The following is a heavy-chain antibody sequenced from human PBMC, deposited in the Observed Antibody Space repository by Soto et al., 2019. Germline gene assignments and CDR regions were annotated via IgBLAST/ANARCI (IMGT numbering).Heavy chain of an antibody. V-gene: IGHV1-18*01. CDR1: GYTFTSYG. CDR2: ISAYNGNT. D-gene: IGHD3-9*01. Sequence: QVQLVQSGAEVKKPGASVKVSCKASGYTFTSYGISWVRQAPGQGLEWMGWISAYNGNTNYAQKLQGRVTMTTDTSTSTAYMELRSLRSDDTAVYYCARVRTLIRYFDWLARDPSSDYGMDVWGQGTTVTVSS. J-gene: IGHJ6*02. CDR3: ARVRTLIRYFDWLARDPSSDYGMDV.